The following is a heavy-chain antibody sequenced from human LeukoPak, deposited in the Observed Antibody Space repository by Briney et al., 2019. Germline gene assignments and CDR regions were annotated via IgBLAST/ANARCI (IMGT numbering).Heavy chain of an antibody. CDR1: GYTFTSYG. Sequence: ASVKVSCKASGYTFTSYGISWVRQAPGQGLEWMGWISAYNGNTNYAQKLQGRVTMTTDTSTSTAYMELRSLRSDDTAVYYCARGRTMVRGVIRKSYYFDYWGQGTLVTVSS. V-gene: IGHV1-18*01. J-gene: IGHJ4*02. CDR2: ISAYNGNT. D-gene: IGHD3-10*01. CDR3: ARGRTMVRGVIRKSYYFDY.